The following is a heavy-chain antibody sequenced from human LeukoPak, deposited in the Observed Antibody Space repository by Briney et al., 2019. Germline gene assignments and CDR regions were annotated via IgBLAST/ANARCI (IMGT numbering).Heavy chain of an antibody. CDR2: ISSSSSYI. V-gene: IGHV3-21*01. CDR3: ARGADILTGYVTFDY. Sequence: GGSLRLSCAASGFTFSSFSMNGVRQAPGKGLEWVSSISSSSSYIYYADSVKGRFTISRDNAKNSLYLQMNSLRAEDTAVYYCARGADILTGYVTFDYWGQGSLVTVSS. CDR1: GFTFSSFS. J-gene: IGHJ4*02. D-gene: IGHD3-9*01.